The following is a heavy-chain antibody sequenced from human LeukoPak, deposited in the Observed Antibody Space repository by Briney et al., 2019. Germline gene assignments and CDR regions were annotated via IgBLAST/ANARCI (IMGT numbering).Heavy chain of an antibody. CDR2: INWNGGST. D-gene: IGHD3-16*02. V-gene: IGHV3-20*04. CDR3: ARDWFTRLGELSPDRAFDY. CDR1: GFTFDDYT. J-gene: IGHJ4*02. Sequence: PGGSLRLSCAASGFTFDDYTMSRVRQAPGKGLEWVSGINWNGGSTGYADSVKGRFTISRDNAKNSLYLQMNSLRAEDTALYYCARDWFTRLGELSPDRAFDYWGQGTLVTVSS.